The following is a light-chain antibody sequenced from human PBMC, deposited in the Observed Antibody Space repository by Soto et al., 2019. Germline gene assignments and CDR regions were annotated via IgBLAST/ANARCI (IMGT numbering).Light chain of an antibody. CDR2: DDS. J-gene: IGKJ1*01. V-gene: IGKV3-11*01. CDR3: QKRDKWPRT. Sequence: DTVLTQSPATLSLSPGERATLSCRASQSVSTSLAWYQQKVGQTPRLLIYDDSKRATGTPARFSGSGSGTDFTLTISSLESEDFAVYYCQKRDKWPRTFGQGTKVEIK. CDR1: QSVSTS.